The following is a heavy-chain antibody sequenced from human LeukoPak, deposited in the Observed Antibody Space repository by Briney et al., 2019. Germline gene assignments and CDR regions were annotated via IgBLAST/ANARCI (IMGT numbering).Heavy chain of an antibody. J-gene: IGHJ4*02. D-gene: IGHD1-26*01. Sequence: SETLSLTCTVSGGSISSSSYYWGWIRQPPGKGLEWIGSIYYSGSTYYNPSLKSRVTISVDTSKNQFSLKLSSVTAADTAVYYCARVGAEHILDYWGQGTLVTVSS. CDR2: IYYSGST. CDR3: ARVGAEHILDY. V-gene: IGHV4-39*07. CDR1: GGSISSSSYY.